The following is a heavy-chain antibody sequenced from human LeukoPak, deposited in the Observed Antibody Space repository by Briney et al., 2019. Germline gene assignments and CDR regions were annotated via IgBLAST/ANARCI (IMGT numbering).Heavy chain of an antibody. J-gene: IGHJ4*02. CDR1: GFTFSSYA. Sequence: GESLRLSCAASGFTFSSYAMSWVRQAPGKGLEWVSAISGSGGSTYYADSVKGRFTISRDNSKNTLYLQMNSLRAEDTAVYYCAKQRTAGIYWDYWGQGTLVTVSS. CDR2: ISGSGGST. V-gene: IGHV3-23*01. CDR3: AKQRTAGIYWDY. D-gene: IGHD3-10*01.